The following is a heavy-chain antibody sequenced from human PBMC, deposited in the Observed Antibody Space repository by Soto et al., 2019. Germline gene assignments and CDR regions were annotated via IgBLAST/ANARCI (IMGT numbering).Heavy chain of an antibody. D-gene: IGHD5-12*01. J-gene: IGHJ6*03. CDR1: GYIFTSYD. V-gene: IGHV1-8*01. CDR3: ARVARGSGYDVSVYFYSYMDV. CDR2: LNPNSGNT. Sequence: QVQLVQSGAEVKKPGASVKVSCKASGYIFTSYDVNWVRQATGQGREWMGWLNPNSGNTGYSQKFQGRVTMTRNTAISTGYMELTSLRSEDTAVYYGARVARGSGYDVSVYFYSYMDVWGKGTPVPVSS.